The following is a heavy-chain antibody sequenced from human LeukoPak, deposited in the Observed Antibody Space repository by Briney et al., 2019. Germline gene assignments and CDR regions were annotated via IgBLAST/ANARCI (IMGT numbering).Heavy chain of an antibody. V-gene: IGHV3-9*01. J-gene: IGHJ4*02. Sequence: GGSLRLSCAASGFTFDDYAMHWVRQAPGKGLEWASGISWNSGSIGYADSVKGRFTISSDNAKNSLYLQMNSLRAEDTALYYCAKDSDYGGNSIFSHFDYWGQGTLVTVSS. CDR1: GFTFDDYA. CDR3: AKDSDYGGNSIFSHFDY. CDR2: ISWNSGSI. D-gene: IGHD4-23*01.